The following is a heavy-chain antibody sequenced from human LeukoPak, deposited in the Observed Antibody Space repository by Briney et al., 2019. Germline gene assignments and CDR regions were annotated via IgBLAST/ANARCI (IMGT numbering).Heavy chain of an antibody. Sequence: AGGSLRLSCTASGFTFGDYAMSWFRQAPGKGLEWVGFIRSKAYGGTTEYAASVKGRFTISRDDSKSIAYLQMNSLKTEDTAVYYCARERQNKDFWSGGDYWGQGTLVTVSS. V-gene: IGHV3-49*03. CDR2: IRSKAYGGTT. CDR3: ARERQNKDFWSGGDY. CDR1: GFTFGDYA. D-gene: IGHD3-3*01. J-gene: IGHJ4*02.